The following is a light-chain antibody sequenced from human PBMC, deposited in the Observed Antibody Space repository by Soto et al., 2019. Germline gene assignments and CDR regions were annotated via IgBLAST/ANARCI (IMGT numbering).Light chain of an antibody. V-gene: IGLV1-44*01. Sequence: QSVPTQPPSASGTPGQRVTISCSGSSSNIGTNTVIWYQQLPGAAPRLLIYSDNQRPSGVPDRFSGSKSGTSASLAISGLQSEDEADYYCAAWDVSLVVFGGGTQLTVL. J-gene: IGLJ2*01. CDR1: SSNIGTNT. CDR2: SDN. CDR3: AAWDVSLVV.